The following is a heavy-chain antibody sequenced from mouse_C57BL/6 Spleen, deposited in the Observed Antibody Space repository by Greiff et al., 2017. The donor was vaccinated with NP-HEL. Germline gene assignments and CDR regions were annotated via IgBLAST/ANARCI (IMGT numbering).Heavy chain of an antibody. CDR3: ARDLDSSGYFWAMDY. CDR1: GFTFSSYA. J-gene: IGHJ4*01. Sequence: VQLKESGGGLVKPGGSLKLSCAASGFTFSSYAMSWVRQTPEKRLEWVATISDGGSYTYYPDNVKGRFTISRDNAKNNLYLQMSHLKSEDTAMYYCARDLDSSGYFWAMDYWGQGTSVTVSS. CDR2: ISDGGSYT. V-gene: IGHV5-4*01. D-gene: IGHD3-2*02.